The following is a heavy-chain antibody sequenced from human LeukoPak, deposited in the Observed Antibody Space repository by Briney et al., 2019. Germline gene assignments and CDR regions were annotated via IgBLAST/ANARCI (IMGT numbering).Heavy chain of an antibody. D-gene: IGHD1-14*01. V-gene: IGHV5-51*01. Sequence: GEALEISRKGSWNSFTSYWIGWGRQMPGEGVGWGGIIYPGDSDTSYSRSFQGQVTISADKSTSTAYLQWSSLKASDTAMYYCARPPGGTGTTVYFDYWGQGTLVTVSS. CDR3: ARPPGGTGTTVYFDY. CDR1: WNSFTSYW. CDR2: IYPGDSDT. J-gene: IGHJ4*02.